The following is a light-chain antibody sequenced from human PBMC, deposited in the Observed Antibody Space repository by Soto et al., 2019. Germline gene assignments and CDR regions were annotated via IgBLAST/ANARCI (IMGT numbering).Light chain of an antibody. V-gene: IGKV3-20*01. J-gene: IGKJ1*01. CDR2: GTS. Sequence: EVVLTQSPGTLSLSAGERATLSCRASQTVTTDYLSWYQQKPGQAPRLLIFGTSTRDTGIPDRFSGRRSETDFSPTVSRLEPEGFAVYCCQHYGTSPTFGQGTKVEIK. CDR3: QHYGTSPT. CDR1: QTVTTDY.